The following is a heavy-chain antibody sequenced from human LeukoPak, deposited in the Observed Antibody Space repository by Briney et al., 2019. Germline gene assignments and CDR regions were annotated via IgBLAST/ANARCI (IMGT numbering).Heavy chain of an antibody. D-gene: IGHD3-22*01. CDR3: ATGGDSSGYYSYDAFDI. CDR2: INPNSGGT. CDR1: GYTFTGYY. Sequence: ASVKVSCKASGYTFTGYYMHWVRQAPGQGLEWMGWINPNSGGTNYAQKFQGRVTMTEDTSTDTAYMELSSLRSEDTAVYYCATGGDSSGYYSYDAFDIWGQGTMVTVSS. J-gene: IGHJ3*02. V-gene: IGHV1-2*02.